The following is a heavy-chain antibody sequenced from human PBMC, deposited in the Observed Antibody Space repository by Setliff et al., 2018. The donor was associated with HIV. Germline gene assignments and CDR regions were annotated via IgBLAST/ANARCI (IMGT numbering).Heavy chain of an antibody. CDR3: AREGLWFGTLSGAHDL. CDR2: VHKSVNT. Sequence: PSETLSLTCTVSGASINMNYWSWIRQTPGQGLEWIGYVHKSVNTHYNPSLKSRVTMSGDASKNQFSLSLISVTAADTAVYYCAREGLWFGTLSGAHDLWGQGTLVTVS. J-gene: IGHJ4*02. CDR1: GASINMNY. V-gene: IGHV4-59*01. D-gene: IGHD3-10*01.